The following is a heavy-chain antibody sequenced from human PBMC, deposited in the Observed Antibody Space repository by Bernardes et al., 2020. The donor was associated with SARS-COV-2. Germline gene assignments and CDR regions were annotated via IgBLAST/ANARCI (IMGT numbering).Heavy chain of an antibody. D-gene: IGHD3-3*01. Sequence: SETLSLTCAVYGWSFSGYYWSWIRQPPGKGLEWIGEINHRGSTNYNPSLKSRFTISVDKSKNQFSLKLSSVTAADTAVYYCARVVGSREVLRFLEWHSRNPPTYYYYMDVWGKGTTVTVSS. CDR3: ARVVGSREVLRFLEWHSRNPPTYYYYMDV. CDR1: GWSFSGYY. J-gene: IGHJ6*03. V-gene: IGHV4-34*01. CDR2: INHRGST.